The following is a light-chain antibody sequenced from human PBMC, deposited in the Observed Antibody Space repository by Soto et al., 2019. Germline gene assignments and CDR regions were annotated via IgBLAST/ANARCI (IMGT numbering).Light chain of an antibody. CDR1: QSVSSSY. CDR3: QQYGSSPRT. CDR2: GAS. J-gene: IGKJ1*01. V-gene: IGKV3-20*01. Sequence: EIVLTQSPGTLSLSPGERATLSCRARQSVSSSYLAWYQQKPGQAPRLLIYGASSRATGIPDRFSGSGSGTEFTLTISSLQSEDFAVYYCQQYGSSPRTFGQGTKVDIK.